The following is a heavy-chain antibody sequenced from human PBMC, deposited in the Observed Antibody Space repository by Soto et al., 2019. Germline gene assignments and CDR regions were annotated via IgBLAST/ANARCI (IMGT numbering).Heavy chain of an antibody. CDR2: IWYDGSNK. J-gene: IGHJ6*02. Sequence: PGGSLRLSCAASGFTFSSYGMHWVRQAPGKGLEWVAVIWYDGSNKYYADSVKGRFTISRDNSKNTLYLQMNSLRAEDTAVYYCARGEGLHYYYYGMDVWGQGTTVTVSS. D-gene: IGHD5-12*01. V-gene: IGHV3-33*01. CDR1: GFTFSSYG. CDR3: ARGEGLHYYYYGMDV.